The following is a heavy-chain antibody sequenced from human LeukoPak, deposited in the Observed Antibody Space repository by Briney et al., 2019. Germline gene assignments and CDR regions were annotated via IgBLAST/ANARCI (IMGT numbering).Heavy chain of an antibody. V-gene: IGHV3-30*18. CDR2: ISYDGSNK. CDR1: RFTFSGYS. D-gene: IGHD3-22*01. CDR3: AKTSYYDSSGYYYVSGAFDI. J-gene: IGHJ3*02. Sequence: PGGSLRLSCAASRFTFSGYSMHWVRQAPGKGLEWVAVISYDGSNKYYADSVKGRFTISRDNSKNTLYLQMNSLRAEDTAVYYCAKTSYYDSSGYYYVSGAFDIWGQGTMVTVSS.